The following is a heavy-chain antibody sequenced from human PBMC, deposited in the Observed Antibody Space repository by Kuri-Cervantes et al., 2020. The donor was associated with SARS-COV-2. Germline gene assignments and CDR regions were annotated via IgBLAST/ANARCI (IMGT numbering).Heavy chain of an antibody. D-gene: IGHD6-19*01. CDR3: ARELVAVAGKNYDGIDF. CDR1: GYTFTGYY. J-gene: IGHJ6*02. CDR2: INPNSGGT. V-gene: IGHV1-2*06. Sequence: ASVTVSCKTSGYTFTGYYMHWVRQAPGQGLEWMGRINPNSGGTNYAQKFQGRVTMTRGKSISTAYMELSRLRADDTAVYYCARELVAVAGKNYDGIDFWGQGTMVTVSS.